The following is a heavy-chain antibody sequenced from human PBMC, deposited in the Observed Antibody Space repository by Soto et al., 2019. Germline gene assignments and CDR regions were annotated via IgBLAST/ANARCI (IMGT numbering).Heavy chain of an antibody. CDR1: GFTFSDHY. CDR3: ARSWLSGLGGMDV. V-gene: IGHV3-72*01. Sequence: EVQVVESGGGLVQPGGSLRLSCVASGFTFSDHYMDWVRQAPGKGLEWVGRTRNKAHSYTTEYAASVKGRFTISRDDSKNSLYLQMSSLKSEDTAVYYCARSWLSGLGGMDVWGQGTTVTVS. J-gene: IGHJ6*02. CDR2: TRNKAHSYTT. D-gene: IGHD3-22*01.